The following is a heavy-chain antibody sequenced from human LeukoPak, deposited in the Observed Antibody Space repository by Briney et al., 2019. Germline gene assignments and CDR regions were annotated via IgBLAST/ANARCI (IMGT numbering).Heavy chain of an antibody. Sequence: PSQTLSLTCTVSGGSISSGSYYWNWIRQPAGKGLEWIGRIYTSGSTNYNPSLKSRVTISVDRSRNQFSLKLTSVTAADTAVYFCARDNPWNWFDPWGQGTLVTVSS. J-gene: IGHJ5*02. CDR3: ARDNPWNWFDP. CDR2: IYTSGST. V-gene: IGHV4-61*02. CDR1: GGSISSGSYY.